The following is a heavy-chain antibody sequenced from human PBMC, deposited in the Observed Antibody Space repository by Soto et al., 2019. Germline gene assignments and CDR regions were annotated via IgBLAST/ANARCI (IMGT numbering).Heavy chain of an antibody. CDR1: GFTFSSYW. CDR2: INSDGSST. D-gene: IGHD3-22*01. CDR3: ARTRLPVGSGYYFGKID. J-gene: IGHJ4*02. Sequence: PGGSLRLSCAASGFTFSSYWMHWVRQAPGKGLVWVSRINSDGSSTSYADSVKGRFTISRDNAKNTLYLQMNSLRAEDTAVYYCARTRLPVGSGYYFGKIDWGQGTLVTVSS. V-gene: IGHV3-74*01.